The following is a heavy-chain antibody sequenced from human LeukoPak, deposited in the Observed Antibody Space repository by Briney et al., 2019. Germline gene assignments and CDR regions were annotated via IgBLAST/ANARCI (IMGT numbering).Heavy chain of an antibody. CDR3: ASGVPAAISSHYYMDV. CDR1: GYTFTSYG. Sequence: GASVKVSCKASGYTFTSYGISWVRQAPGQGLEWMGWISAHNGNTNYAQKLQGRVTMTTDTSTSTAYMELRSLRSDDTAVYYCASGVPAAISSHYYMDVWGKGTTVTVSS. V-gene: IGHV1-18*01. CDR2: ISAHNGNT. J-gene: IGHJ6*03. D-gene: IGHD2-2*01.